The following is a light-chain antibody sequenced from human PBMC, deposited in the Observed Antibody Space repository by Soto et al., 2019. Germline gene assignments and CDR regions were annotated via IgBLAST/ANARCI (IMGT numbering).Light chain of an antibody. J-gene: IGLJ2*01. V-gene: IGLV2-14*03. CDR2: DVS. CDR1: SSDVAGYNY. CDR3: SSYTSSSTLL. Sequence: QSALTQPASVSGSPGQSITISCTGTSSDVAGYNYVSWYQQHPGKAPKLMIYDVSDRPSGVSRRFSGSRSGNTASLTISGLQAEDEADYYCSSYTSSSTLLFGGGTKLTGL.